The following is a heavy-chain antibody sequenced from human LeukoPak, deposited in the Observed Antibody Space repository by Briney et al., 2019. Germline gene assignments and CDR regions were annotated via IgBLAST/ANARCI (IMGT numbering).Heavy chain of an antibody. D-gene: IGHD3-10*01. CDR2: IYCSGST. Sequence: SETLSLTCTVSGGSISSGGYYWSWIRQHPGKGLEWIGYIYCSGSTYYNPSLKSRVTISVDTSKNQFSLKLSSVTAADTAVYYCARAPRTMVRGGSWFDPWGQGTLVTVSS. CDR1: GGSISSGGYY. J-gene: IGHJ5*02. CDR3: ARAPRTMVRGGSWFDP. V-gene: IGHV4-31*03.